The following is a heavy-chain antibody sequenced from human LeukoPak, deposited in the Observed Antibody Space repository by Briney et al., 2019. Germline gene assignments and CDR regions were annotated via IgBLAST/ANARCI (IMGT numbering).Heavy chain of an antibody. CDR1: GFTFSSYS. V-gene: IGHV3-48*01. J-gene: IGHJ3*01. D-gene: IGHD3-16*01. Sequence: GGSLRLSCAASGFTFSSYSLNWVRQAPGKGLEWVSYISASSGNIKYADSVKGRFTISVDNAKNSLYLQMNSLRAEDTAVYYCARDYLWAFDFWGQGTMVTVSS. CDR2: ISASSGNI. CDR3: ARDYLWAFDF.